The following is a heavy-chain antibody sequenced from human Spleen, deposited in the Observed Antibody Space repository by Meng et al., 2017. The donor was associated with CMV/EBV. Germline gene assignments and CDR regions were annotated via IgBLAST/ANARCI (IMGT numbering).Heavy chain of an antibody. Sequence: GGSLRLSCAASGFTVSSNYMSWVRQAPGKGLEWVSSISSSSSYIYYADSVKGRFTISRDNAKNSLYLQMNSLRAEDTAVYYCARDLGSTWDYWGQGTLVTVSS. J-gene: IGHJ4*02. CDR2: ISSSSSYI. D-gene: IGHD7-27*01. V-gene: IGHV3-21*01. CDR1: GFTVSSNY. CDR3: ARDLGSTWDY.